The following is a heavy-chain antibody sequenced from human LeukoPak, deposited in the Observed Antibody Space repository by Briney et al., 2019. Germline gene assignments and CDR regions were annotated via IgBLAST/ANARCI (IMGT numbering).Heavy chain of an antibody. Sequence: PSETLSLTCTVSGASISSYYWSWIRQPPGKGLEWIGDIYYSGSIKYNPSLKSRVTMSVDTSKNQFSLKLSSVTAADTAVYYCARSEVATTLDYWGQGTLVTVSS. V-gene: IGHV4-59*12. CDR2: IYYSGSI. CDR1: GASISSYY. J-gene: IGHJ4*02. CDR3: ARSEVATTLDY. D-gene: IGHD5-12*01.